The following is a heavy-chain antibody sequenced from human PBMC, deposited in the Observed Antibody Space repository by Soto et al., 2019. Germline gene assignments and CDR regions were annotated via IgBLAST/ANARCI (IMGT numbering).Heavy chain of an antibody. CDR2: IIPILDIA. D-gene: IGHD4-17*01. CDR3: ARDVGLGTVTVSNHVDY. Sequence: QVQLVQSGAEVKKPGSSVKVSCKASGGTFSNYTITWVRQAPGQGLEWMGRIIPILDIANYAKKFQGRVTLNAEKSTSTAYMELSSLRSEDTAVYYCARDVGLGTVTVSNHVDYWGQGTLVIVSS. CDR1: GGTFSNYT. V-gene: IGHV1-69*08. J-gene: IGHJ4*02.